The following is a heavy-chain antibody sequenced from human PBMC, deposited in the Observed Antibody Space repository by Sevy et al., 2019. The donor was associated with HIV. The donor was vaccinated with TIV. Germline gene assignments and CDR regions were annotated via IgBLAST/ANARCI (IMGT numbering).Heavy chain of an antibody. CDR2: IYSGGST. V-gene: IGHV3-53*01. D-gene: IGHD5-12*01. J-gene: IGHJ4*02. CDR1: GFTVSSNY. Sequence: GGSLRLSCAASGFTVSSNYMSWARQAPGKGLEWVSVIYSGGSTYYTDSVKGRFTISGDNSKNTRYLQMNSLRAEDTALYYCARSLGVATIGYYFDYWGQGTLVTVSS. CDR3: ARSLGVATIGYYFDY.